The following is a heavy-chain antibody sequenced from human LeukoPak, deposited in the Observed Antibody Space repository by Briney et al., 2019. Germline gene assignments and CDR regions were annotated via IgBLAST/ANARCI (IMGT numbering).Heavy chain of an antibody. D-gene: IGHD3-10*01. Sequence: GASVKVSCAASECTFGTYSIDWVRQAPGQGLDWVAGINPIFNILYYAQYFQGRVTITADESTNTAFLELDSLKHDDTAVYYCAAGRRLGELFFDYWGPGTLVTVSP. V-gene: IGHV1-69*01. CDR1: ECTFGTYS. CDR3: AAGRRLGELFFDY. CDR2: INPIFNIL. J-gene: IGHJ4*02.